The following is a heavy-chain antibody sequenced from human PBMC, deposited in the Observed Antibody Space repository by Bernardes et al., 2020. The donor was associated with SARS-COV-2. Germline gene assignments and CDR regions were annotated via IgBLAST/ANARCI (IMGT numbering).Heavy chain of an antibody. Sequence: GGSLSLSSAASGFTISSYSMNWVRPAPGKGLEWVSYISSSSSTIYYADSVKGRFTISRDNAKNSLYLQMNSLRDEDTAVYYCARGLPLLFNWGQGTLVTVSS. V-gene: IGHV3-48*02. CDR3: ARGLPLLFN. D-gene: IGHD3-10*02. CDR2: ISSSSSTI. J-gene: IGHJ4*02. CDR1: GFTISSYS.